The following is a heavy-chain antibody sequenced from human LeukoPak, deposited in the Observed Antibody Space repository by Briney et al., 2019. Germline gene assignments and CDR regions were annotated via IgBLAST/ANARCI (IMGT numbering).Heavy chain of an antibody. V-gene: IGHV3-30*02. J-gene: IGHJ4*02. D-gene: IGHD3-3*01. CDR1: GFTFSSYG. Sequence: GGSLRLSCAASGFTFSSYGMHWVRQAPGKGLEWVAFIRYDGSNKYYADSVKGRFTISRDNSKNTLYLQMNSQRAEDTAVYYCAKDGSDFWGDYYFDYWGQGTLVTVSS. CDR3: AKDGSDFWGDYYFDY. CDR2: IRYDGSNK.